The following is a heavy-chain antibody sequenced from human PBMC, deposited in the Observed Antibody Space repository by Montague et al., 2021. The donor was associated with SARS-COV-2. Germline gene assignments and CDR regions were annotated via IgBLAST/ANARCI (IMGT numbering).Heavy chain of an antibody. CDR2: IHHTGIT. CDR1: GASVSSNNW. Sequence: SETLSLTCAVSGASVSSNNWWTWVRQPPGRGLEWIAEIHHTGITNFNPSLRSRVTISLDTSRNQFSLTLTSVTAADTAIYYCASHSVFQQPDSWGQGTLVSVSS. D-gene: IGHD1-14*01. J-gene: IGHJ5*01. CDR3: ASHSVFQQPDS. V-gene: IGHV4-4*02.